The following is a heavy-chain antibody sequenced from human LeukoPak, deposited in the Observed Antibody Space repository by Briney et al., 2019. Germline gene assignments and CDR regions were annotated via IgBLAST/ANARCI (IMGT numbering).Heavy chain of an antibody. D-gene: IGHD3-22*01. CDR3: AFYYYDSSGYPY. CDR1: GFTFSSYS. CDR2: ISSSSSYI. V-gene: IGHV3-21*01. J-gene: IGHJ4*02. Sequence: GGSLRLSCAASGFTFSSYSMNWVRQAPGKGLEWVSSISSSSSYIHYADSVKGRFTISRDNAKNSLYLQMNSLRAEDTAVYYCAFYYYDSSGYPYWGQGTLVTVSS.